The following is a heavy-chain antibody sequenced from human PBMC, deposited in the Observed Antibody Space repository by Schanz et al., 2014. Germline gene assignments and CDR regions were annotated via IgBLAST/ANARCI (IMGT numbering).Heavy chain of an antibody. Sequence: QVQLVESGGGVVQPGRSLRLSCAASGFNISTYGMHWVRQAPGKGLEWVAVIWYDGSKKYYADSVKGRFTISRDSSKNTLELQMNSLRAEDTAVYYCAGAVATIRADSFDIWGQGTMVAVSS. J-gene: IGHJ3*02. CDR1: GFNISTYG. CDR3: AGAVATIRADSFDI. V-gene: IGHV3-33*01. D-gene: IGHD5-12*01. CDR2: IWYDGSKK.